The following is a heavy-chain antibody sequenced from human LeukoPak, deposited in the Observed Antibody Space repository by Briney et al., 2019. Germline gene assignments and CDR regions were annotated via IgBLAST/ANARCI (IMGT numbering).Heavy chain of an antibody. Sequence: GGSLRLSCVASGLPIGDFAMHWVRQAPGQGLEWVSLISGDGVSTFFADSVKGRFSISRDNSKNSLFLEMSSLRTEDTAMYYCARESGEFDYWGQGTLVAVSS. CDR1: GLPIGDFA. CDR3: ARESGEFDY. J-gene: IGHJ4*02. V-gene: IGHV3-43*02. CDR2: ISGDGVST.